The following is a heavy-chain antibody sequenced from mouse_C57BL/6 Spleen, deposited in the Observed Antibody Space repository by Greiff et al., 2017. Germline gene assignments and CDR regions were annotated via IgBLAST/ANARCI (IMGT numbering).Heavy chain of an antibody. V-gene: IGHV1-52*01. J-gene: IGHJ3*01. CDR3: AIEGVSYGFAY. CDR2: IDPSVSET. Sequence: QVQLQQPGAELVRPGSSVKLSCKASGYTFTSYWMHWVKQRPIQGLEWIGNIDPSVSETHYNQKFKDKATLTVDKSSSTAYMQLSSLTSEDSAVYDCAIEGVSYGFAYWGQGTLVTVSA. D-gene: IGHD2-12*01. CDR1: GYTFTSYW.